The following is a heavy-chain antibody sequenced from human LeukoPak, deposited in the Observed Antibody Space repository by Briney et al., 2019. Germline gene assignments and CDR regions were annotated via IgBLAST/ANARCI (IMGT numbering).Heavy chain of an antibody. D-gene: IGHD2-2*01. CDR3: AREGTVVVPAAYLGYYYYYYMDV. J-gene: IGHJ6*03. Sequence: GGSLRLSCAASGFTFSSYAMHWVRQAPGKGLEWVAVISYDGSNKYYADSVKGRFTISRDNSKNRLYLQMNSLRAEDTAVYYCAREGTVVVPAAYLGYYYYYYMDVWGKGTTVTVSS. V-gene: IGHV3-30*01. CDR2: ISYDGSNK. CDR1: GFTFSSYA.